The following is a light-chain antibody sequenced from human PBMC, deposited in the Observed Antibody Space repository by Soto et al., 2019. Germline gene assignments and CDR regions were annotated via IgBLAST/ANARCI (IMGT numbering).Light chain of an antibody. CDR1: SSDVGAHNF. J-gene: IGLJ1*01. CDR3: NSCTTTNTYV. CDR2: DVT. Sequence: QSVLTQPASVSASPGQSITISCTGTSSDVGAHNFVSWYQQHPGKAPKLMIYDVTNRPSGVPSRFSGSKSGNTASLTISGLQAEDEADYYCNSCTTTNTYVFGTGTKLTVL. V-gene: IGLV2-14*01.